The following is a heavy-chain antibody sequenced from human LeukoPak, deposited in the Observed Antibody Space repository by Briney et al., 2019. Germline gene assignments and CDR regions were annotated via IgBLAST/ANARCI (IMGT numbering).Heavy chain of an antibody. V-gene: IGHV1-18*04. CDR3: ARTIAVAGTNWFDP. CDR1: GYTFTSSG. J-gene: IGHJ5*02. CDR2: ISAYNGNT. Sequence: ASVKVSCKAAGYTFTSSGISWVRQAPGQGLEWWGWISAYNGNTNYAQKLQGRVTMTTDTSTSTAYMELRSLRSDDTAVYYCARTIAVAGTNWFDPWGQGTLVTVSS. D-gene: IGHD6-19*01.